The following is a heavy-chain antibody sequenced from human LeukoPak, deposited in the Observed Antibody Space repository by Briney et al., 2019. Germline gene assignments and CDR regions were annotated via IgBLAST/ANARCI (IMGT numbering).Heavy chain of an antibody. CDR1: GYTFTSYG. CDR3: ARAPGIVDTARVGTVWFDP. J-gene: IGHJ5*02. V-gene: IGHV1-18*01. Sequence: ASVKVSCKASGYTFTSYGISWVRQAPGQGLEWMGWISVYNGNTNYAQKLQGRGTMTTDTSTSTAYMELRSLRSDDTAVYYCARAPGIVDTARVGTVWFDPWGQGTLVTVSS. CDR2: ISVYNGNT. D-gene: IGHD5-18*01.